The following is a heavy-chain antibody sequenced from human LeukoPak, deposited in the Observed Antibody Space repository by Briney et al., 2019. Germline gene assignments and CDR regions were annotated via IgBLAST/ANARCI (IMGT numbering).Heavy chain of an antibody. J-gene: IGHJ6*02. CDR3: ARGWLAYYYYGMDV. V-gene: IGHV3-30*04. CDR1: GFTFSIYA. D-gene: IGHD6-19*01. CDR2: ISFDGKYK. Sequence: GGSLRLSCASSGFTFSIYAMHWVRQAPGKGLEWVSIISFDGKYKYYADSVKGRFTISRDNAKNSLYLQMNSLRAEDTAVYYCARGWLAYYYYGMDVWGQGTTVTVSS.